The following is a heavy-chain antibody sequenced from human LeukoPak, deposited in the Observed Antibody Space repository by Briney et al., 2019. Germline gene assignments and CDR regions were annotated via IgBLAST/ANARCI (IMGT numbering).Heavy chain of an antibody. CDR2: INQDGSEK. CDR3: ARDRRVATTKKAFDI. Sequence: GGSLRLSCAASGFAFSSYWMAWVRQAPEKGLEWVANINQDGSEKNYVDSVKGRFTISRDNAKNSLYLQMNSLRADDTAVYYCARDRRVATTKKAFDIWGQGTMVTVSS. V-gene: IGHV3-7*03. J-gene: IGHJ3*02. D-gene: IGHD5-24*01. CDR1: GFAFSSYW.